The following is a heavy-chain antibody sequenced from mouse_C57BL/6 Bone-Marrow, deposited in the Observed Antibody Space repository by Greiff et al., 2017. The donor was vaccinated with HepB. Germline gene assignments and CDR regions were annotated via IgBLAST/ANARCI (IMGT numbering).Heavy chain of an antibody. CDR3: ARFSSYWYFDV. CDR2: INPNNGGT. V-gene: IGHV1-18*01. D-gene: IGHD1-1*01. CDR1: GYTFTDYN. Sequence: VQLQQSGPELVKPGASVKIPCKASGYTFTDYNMDWVKQSHGKSLEWIGDINPNNGGTIYNQKFKGKATLTVDKSSSTAYMELRSLTSEDTAVYYCARFSSYWYFDVWGTGTTVTVSS. J-gene: IGHJ1*03.